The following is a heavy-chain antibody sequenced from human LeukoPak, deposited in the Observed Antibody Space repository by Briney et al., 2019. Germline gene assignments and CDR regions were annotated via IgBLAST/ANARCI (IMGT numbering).Heavy chain of an antibody. CDR1: GFTFDDYA. V-gene: IGHV3-9*01. CDR3: ARETYSSGWYTNWFDP. Sequence: GGSLRLSCAASGFTFDDYAMHWVRQAPGKGLEWVSGISWNSGSIGYADSVKGRFTISRDNAKNSLYLQMNSLRAEDTAVYYCARETYSSGWYTNWFDPWGQGTLVTVSS. D-gene: IGHD6-19*01. J-gene: IGHJ5*02. CDR2: ISWNSGSI.